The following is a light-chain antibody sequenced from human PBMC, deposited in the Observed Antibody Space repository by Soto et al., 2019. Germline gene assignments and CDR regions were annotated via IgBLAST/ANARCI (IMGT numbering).Light chain of an antibody. CDR2: AAS. CDR1: QSISVW. Sequence: DIQMTQSPSTLSASVGDRVTITCRASQSISVWLAWYQQKPGKAPQLLISAASTLQSGVSSRFSGSGSRTEFTLTISSLQPEDYATYYCHQTYNTLYTFGQGTKVDIK. V-gene: IGKV1-5*01. J-gene: IGKJ2*01. CDR3: HQTYNTLYT.